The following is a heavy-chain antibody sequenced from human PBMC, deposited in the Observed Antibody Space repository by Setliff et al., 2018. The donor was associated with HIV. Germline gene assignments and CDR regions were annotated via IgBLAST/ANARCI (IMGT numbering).Heavy chain of an antibody. Sequence: ASVKVSCKTYGYPFTHYALSWVRQTPGQGLEWLGWINTNTENPTYGPGFKGRFVFSLDTSVNTTYLQINSLESADTAVYFCARGPWVHLWLHVFDCWGQGTTVTVSS. D-gene: IGHD5-18*01. CDR2: INTNTENP. J-gene: IGHJ3*01. CDR1: GYPFTHYA. CDR3: ARGPWVHLWLHVFDC. V-gene: IGHV7-4-1*02.